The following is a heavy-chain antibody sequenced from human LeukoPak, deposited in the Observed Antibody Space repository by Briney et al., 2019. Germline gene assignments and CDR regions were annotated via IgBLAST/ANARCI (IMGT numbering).Heavy chain of an antibody. J-gene: IGHJ4*02. D-gene: IGHD3-3*01. CDR3: ARGGRPKFWSGYFY. V-gene: IGHV3-53*01. Sequence: GGSLRLSCAASGFTVSSNYMSWVPQAPGKGLEWVSVIYSGGSTYYADSVKGRFTISRDNSKNPLYLQMSSLRAEDTAVYYCARGGRPKFWSGYFYWGQGTLVTVSS. CDR2: IYSGGST. CDR1: GFTVSSNY.